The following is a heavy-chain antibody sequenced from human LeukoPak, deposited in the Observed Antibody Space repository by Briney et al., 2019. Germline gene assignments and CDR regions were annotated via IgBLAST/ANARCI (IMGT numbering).Heavy chain of an antibody. CDR3: AKGRMATIAQYFQH. CDR2: ISGSGDNT. V-gene: IGHV3-23*01. CDR1: GYTFTSYW. D-gene: IGHD5-24*01. J-gene: IGHJ1*01. Sequence: GESLKISCKASGYTFTSYWIGWVRQAPGKGLEWVSAISGSGDNTYYADSVKGRFTISRDNSRNTLFLQMNSLKAEDTAVYYCAKGRMATIAQYFQHWGQGTLVSVST.